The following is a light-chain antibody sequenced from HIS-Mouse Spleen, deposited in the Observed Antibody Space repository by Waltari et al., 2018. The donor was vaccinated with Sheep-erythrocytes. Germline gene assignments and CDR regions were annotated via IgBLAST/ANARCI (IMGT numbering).Light chain of an antibody. CDR1: SSDVGGYNY. CDR2: DVS. Sequence: QSALTQPRSVSGSPGPSFTISCTGTSSDVGGYNYFSWYQQHPGKAPKLMIYDVSKRPSGVPDRFSGSKSGNTASLTISGLQAEDEADYYCCSYAGSYNHVFATGTKVTVL. V-gene: IGLV2-11*01. J-gene: IGLJ1*01. CDR3: CSYAGSYNHV.